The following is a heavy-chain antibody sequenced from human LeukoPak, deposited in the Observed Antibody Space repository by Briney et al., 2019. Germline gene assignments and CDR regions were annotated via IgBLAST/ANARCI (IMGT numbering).Heavy chain of an antibody. J-gene: IGHJ2*01. D-gene: IGHD3-22*01. Sequence: LRLSCAASGFTVSSNYMSWIRQPPGKGLEWIGYIYYSGSTYYNPSLKSRVTISVDRSKNQFSLKLSSVTAADTAVYYCARERAKFYYDSSAENWYFDLWGRGTLVTVSS. CDR1: GFTVSSNY. CDR3: ARERAKFYYDSSAENWYFDL. V-gene: IGHV4-30-4*08. CDR2: IYYSGST.